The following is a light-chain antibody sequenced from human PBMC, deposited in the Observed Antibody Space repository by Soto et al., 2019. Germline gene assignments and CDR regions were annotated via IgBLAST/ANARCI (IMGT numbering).Light chain of an antibody. V-gene: IGKV1-6*01. CDR1: QGIRDD. CDR2: AAS. Sequence: AIQMTQSPSSLSASVGDRVTITCRASQGIRDDLGWYQQKPGKAPQLLIYAASKLQSGVPSRFSGSGSGTDLTLIISRLQTEDFATYYCLQDYDYPCTFGQGTKLEIK. J-gene: IGKJ2*02. CDR3: LQDYDYPCT.